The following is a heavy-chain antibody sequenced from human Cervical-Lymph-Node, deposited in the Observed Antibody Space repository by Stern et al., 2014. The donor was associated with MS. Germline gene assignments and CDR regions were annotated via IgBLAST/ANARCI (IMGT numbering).Heavy chain of an antibody. D-gene: IGHD5-12*01. Sequence: QVQLGQSGAEVKKSGSSGKVSCKASGGTFSSYAFSWVRQAPGQGLEWMGGIIPMFDTPNYAQKFQGRVTITADESTRTVYMELSSLRSEDAAIYYCARGGFGYSPYLDYWGQGTLVTVSS. CDR3: ARGGFGYSPYLDY. J-gene: IGHJ4*01. V-gene: IGHV1-69*01. CDR1: GGTFSSYA. CDR2: IIPMFDTP.